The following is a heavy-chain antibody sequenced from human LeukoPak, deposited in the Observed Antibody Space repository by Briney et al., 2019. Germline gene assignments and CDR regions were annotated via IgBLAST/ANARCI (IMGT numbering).Heavy chain of an antibody. CDR2: INPNSGGT. Sequence: ASVKVSCKASGYTFTGYYMHWVRQAPGQGLERMGWINPNSGGTNYAQKFQGRVTMTRDTSISTAYMELSRLRSDDTAVYYCARVGRIAAAGTSFDPWGQGTLVTVSS. V-gene: IGHV1-2*02. J-gene: IGHJ5*02. CDR1: GYTFTGYY. CDR3: ARVGRIAAAGTSFDP. D-gene: IGHD6-13*01.